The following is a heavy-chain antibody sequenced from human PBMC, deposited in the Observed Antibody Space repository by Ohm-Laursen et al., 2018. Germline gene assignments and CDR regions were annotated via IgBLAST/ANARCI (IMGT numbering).Heavy chain of an antibody. Sequence: SLRLSCAASGFSLSDYAMHWVRQAPGKGLQWVAVISYDGNEKFYADSVKGRFTISRDISKNTLFLQMNSLRLEDTAVYYCAKDGEQLAQYYFEDWGQGTPVTVSS. D-gene: IGHD1-26*01. CDR3: AKDGEQLAQYYFED. CDR2: ISYDGNEK. V-gene: IGHV3-30*18. J-gene: IGHJ4*02. CDR1: GFSLSDYA.